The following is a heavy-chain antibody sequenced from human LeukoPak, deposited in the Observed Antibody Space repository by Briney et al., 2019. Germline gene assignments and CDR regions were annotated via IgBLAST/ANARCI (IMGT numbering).Heavy chain of an antibody. D-gene: IGHD3-9*01. Sequence: SETLSLTCAVYGGSFSGYYWSWIRQPPGKGLEWIGEINHSGSTNYNPSLKSRVTISVDTSKNQFSLKLSSVTAADMAVYYCARGVSRYYDILTGYVYYYYMDVWGKGTTVTVSS. CDR1: GGSFSGYY. J-gene: IGHJ6*03. CDR3: ARGVSRYYDILTGYVYYYYMDV. V-gene: IGHV4-34*01. CDR2: INHSGST.